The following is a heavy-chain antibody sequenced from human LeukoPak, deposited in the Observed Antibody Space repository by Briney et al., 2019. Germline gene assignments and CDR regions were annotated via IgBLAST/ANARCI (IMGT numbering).Heavy chain of an antibody. J-gene: IGHJ4*02. CDR2: IYYSGST. CDR3: ARSGVGATTPLDY. CDR1: GGSISSYY. D-gene: IGHD1-26*01. V-gene: IGHV4-59*01. Sequence: SETLSLTCTVSGGSISSYYWSWIRQPPGKGLEWIGYIYYSGSTNYNPSLRSRVTISVDTSKNQFSLKLSSVTAADTAVYYCARSGVGATTPLDYWGQGTLVTVSS.